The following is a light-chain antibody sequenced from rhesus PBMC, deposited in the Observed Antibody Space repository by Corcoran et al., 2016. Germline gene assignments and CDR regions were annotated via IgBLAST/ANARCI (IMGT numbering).Light chain of an antibody. Sequence: DIQMTQSPSSLSASVGDTVTITCQASQDIRSWLAWYQQKPGKVPNLLIYKASPLQCGVPSRFSGSGSWTDFTLTLRSLPPSDFATYYCLHYYNNPFTFGPGTKLDI. CDR1: QDIRSW. CDR2: KAS. J-gene: IGKJ3*01. V-gene: IGKV1-22*01. CDR3: LHYYNNPFT.